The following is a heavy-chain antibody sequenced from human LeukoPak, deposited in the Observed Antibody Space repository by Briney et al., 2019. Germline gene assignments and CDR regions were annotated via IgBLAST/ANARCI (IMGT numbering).Heavy chain of an antibody. V-gene: IGHV1-69*05. CDR2: IIPSFGTA. CDR1: GYTFTSYG. CDR3: ASAGGSSDAYDI. Sequence: SVKVSCKASGYTFTSYGISWVRQAPGQGLEWMGRIIPSFGTANYAQKFQGRVTITTDESRSTAYLELSSLRSEDTAVYYCASAGGSSDAYDIWGQGTLVTVSS. D-gene: IGHD1-26*01. J-gene: IGHJ3*02.